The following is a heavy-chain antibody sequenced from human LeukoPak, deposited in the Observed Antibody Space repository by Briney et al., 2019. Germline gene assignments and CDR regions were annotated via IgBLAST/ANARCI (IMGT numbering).Heavy chain of an antibody. CDR3: ARILLWFGVGDYMDV. D-gene: IGHD3-10*01. Sequence: PSETLSLTCTVSGGSISSSSYYWGWIRQPPGKGLEWIGEINHSGSTNYNPSLKSRVTISVDTSKNQFSLKLSSVTAADTAVYYCARILLWFGVGDYMDVWGKGTTVTISS. J-gene: IGHJ6*03. CDR1: GGSISSSSYY. V-gene: IGHV4-39*07. CDR2: INHSGST.